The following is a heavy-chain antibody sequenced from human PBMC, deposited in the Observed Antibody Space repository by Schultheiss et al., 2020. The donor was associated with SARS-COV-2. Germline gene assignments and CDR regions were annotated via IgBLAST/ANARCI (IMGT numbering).Heavy chain of an antibody. CDR3: AKDVVGSYYGSGSYHWFDP. CDR2: ISWKSDSI. Sequence: SLKISCAGSGFSFDGYAMHWVRQPPGKGLEWVSGISWKSDSIGYADSVKGRFTISRDNAKKSLYLEMNSLRAEDTALYYCAKDVVGSYYGSGSYHWFDPWGQGTLVTVSS. V-gene: IGHV3-9*01. CDR1: GFSFDGYA. D-gene: IGHD3-10*01. J-gene: IGHJ5*02.